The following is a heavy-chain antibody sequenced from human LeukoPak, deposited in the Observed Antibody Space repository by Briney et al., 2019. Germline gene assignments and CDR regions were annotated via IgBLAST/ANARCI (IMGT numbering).Heavy chain of an antibody. V-gene: IGHV3-30*03. CDR1: GFTVSRHG. CDR3: ARWGARDFDY. Sequence: GGSLRLSCAASGFTVSRHGMHWVRQAPGRGLEWMAFISYDGSKKYYADSVKGRFTISRDNSKNTLHLQMNSLRAEDTAVYYCARWGARDFDYWGQGTLVTVSS. CDR2: ISYDGSKK. J-gene: IGHJ4*02. D-gene: IGHD1-26*01.